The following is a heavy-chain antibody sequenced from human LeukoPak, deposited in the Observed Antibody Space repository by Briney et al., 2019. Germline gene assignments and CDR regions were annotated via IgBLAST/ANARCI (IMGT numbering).Heavy chain of an antibody. V-gene: IGHV1-2*02. CDR3: ARSPHILTGENFDY. CDR2: INPNSGGT. J-gene: IGHJ4*02. Sequence: ASVKVSCKASGYTFTGYYMHWVRQAPGQGLEWMGWINPNSGGTNYAQKFQGRVTMTRDTSITTAYMEMSRLRSDDAALYYCARSPHILTGENFDYWGQGTLVTVSS. D-gene: IGHD3-9*01. CDR1: GYTFTGYY.